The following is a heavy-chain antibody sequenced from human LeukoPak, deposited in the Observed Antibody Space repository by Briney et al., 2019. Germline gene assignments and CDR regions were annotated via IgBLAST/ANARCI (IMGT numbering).Heavy chain of an antibody. J-gene: IGHJ4*02. CDR1: GFTFSSYA. CDR3: ARDLEGIAVEGGFDY. CDR2: ISYDGSNK. V-gene: IGHV3-30*04. D-gene: IGHD6-19*01. Sequence: GRSLRLSCAASGFTFSSYAMPWVRQAPGKGLEWVAVISYDGSNKYYADSVKGRFTISRDNSKNTLYLQMNSLRAEDTAVYYCARDLEGIAVEGGFDYWGQGTLVTVSS.